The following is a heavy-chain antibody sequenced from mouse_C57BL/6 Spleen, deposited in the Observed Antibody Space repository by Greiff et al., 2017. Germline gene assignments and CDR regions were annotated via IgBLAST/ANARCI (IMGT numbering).Heavy chain of an antibody. CDR2: INPSGGYT. V-gene: IGHV1-4*01. D-gene: IGHD1-1*01. CDR1: GYTFTSYT. Sequence: QVQLQQSGAELARPGASVKMSCKASGYTFTSYTMHWVQQRPGQGLAWIGYINPSGGYTKYNQKFKDKATLTADKSSSTAYMQLSSLTSEDSAVYYCARGGIYYGSSYGEYYFDYWGQGTTLTVSS. J-gene: IGHJ2*01. CDR3: ARGGIYYGSSYGEYYFDY.